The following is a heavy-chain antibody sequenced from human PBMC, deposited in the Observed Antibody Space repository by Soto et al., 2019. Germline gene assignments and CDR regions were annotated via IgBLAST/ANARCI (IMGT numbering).Heavy chain of an antibody. D-gene: IGHD2-15*01. V-gene: IGHV4-39*02. CDR3: ASVVVGATRQSGSDH. Sequence: SETLSLTCAVAGDSISSSSWWGWFRQPPGRGLECIGSIHSSGGTFYSPSLKSRVSISIDKSKNHFSLRLTSVTAGDTAVYFCASVVVGATRQSGSDHWGQGTLVTVSS. CDR2: IHSSGGT. J-gene: IGHJ4*02. CDR1: GDSISSSSW.